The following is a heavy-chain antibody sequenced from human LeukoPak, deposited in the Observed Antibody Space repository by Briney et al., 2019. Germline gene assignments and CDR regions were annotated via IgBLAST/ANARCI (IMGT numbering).Heavy chain of an antibody. D-gene: IGHD2-15*01. V-gene: IGHV4-30-2*01. CDR1: GVSISSGGYA. CDR3: ARVSASGGSWVNFDY. CDR2: IYHSGST. J-gene: IGHJ4*02. Sequence: SETLSLTCAVSGVSISSGGYAWRWIRQPPGKGLEGIVYIYHSGSTYYNPSLKSRVTISVDSSKNQFSLKLSSVTAADTAVYYCARVSASGGSWVNFDYWGQGTLVTVSS.